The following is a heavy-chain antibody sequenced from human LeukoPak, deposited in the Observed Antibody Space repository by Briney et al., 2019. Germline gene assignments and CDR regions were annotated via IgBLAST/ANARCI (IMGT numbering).Heavy chain of an antibody. J-gene: IGHJ6*02. Sequence: VASVKVSCKASGYTFTSYDINWVRQATGQGLEWMGWMNPNSGNTGYAQKFQGRVTMTRNTSISTAYMELSSLRSEDTAVYYCARGSKYTQYYYSMDVWGQGTTVTVSS. CDR3: ARGSKYTQYYYSMDV. CDR1: GYTFTSYD. CDR2: MNPNSGNT. V-gene: IGHV1-8*01. D-gene: IGHD5-18*01.